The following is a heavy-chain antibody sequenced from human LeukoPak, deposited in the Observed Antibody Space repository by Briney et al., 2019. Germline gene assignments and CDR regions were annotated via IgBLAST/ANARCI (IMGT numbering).Heavy chain of an antibody. Sequence: GGSLRLPCAASGFTFSSYAMHWVRQAPGKGLEWVAVISYDGSNKYYADSVKGRFTISRDNSKNTLYLQMNSLRAEDTAVYYCARERGWGKVVVIRFSGRGMDVWGQGTTVTVSS. CDR2: ISYDGSNK. V-gene: IGHV3-30-3*01. CDR1: GFTFSSYA. D-gene: IGHD3-22*01. J-gene: IGHJ6*02. CDR3: ARERGWGKVVVIRFSGRGMDV.